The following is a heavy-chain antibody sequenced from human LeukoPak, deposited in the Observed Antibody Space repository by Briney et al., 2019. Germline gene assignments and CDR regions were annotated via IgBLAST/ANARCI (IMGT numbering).Heavy chain of an antibody. CDR2: IYYSGST. CDR1: GGSISSYY. J-gene: IGHJ4*02. CDR3: ARLGRTAGICYFDY. V-gene: IGHV4-59*12. D-gene: IGHD6-13*01. Sequence: SETLSLTCTVSGGSISSYYWSWIRQPPGKGLEWIGYIYYSGSTNYNPSLKSRVTISVDTSKNQFSLKLTSVTAADTAVYYCARLGRTAGICYFDYWGQGTLVTVSS.